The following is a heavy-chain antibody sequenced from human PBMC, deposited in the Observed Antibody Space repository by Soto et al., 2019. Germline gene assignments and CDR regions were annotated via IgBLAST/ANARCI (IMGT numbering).Heavy chain of an antibody. CDR3: ARGPNSGYSWGGDF. CDR2: MNQYGTEE. V-gene: IGHV3-7*05. J-gene: IGHJ4*02. Sequence: EAQLVESGGGLVQPGGSLRLSCAASGFIFNSYWMSWVRQAPGKGLEWVANMNQYGTEEYYVDSVKGRFTISRDNAKKSLYLLRNSLRAEDTGVYYCARGPNSGYSWGGDFWGQGTLVTVSS. D-gene: IGHD5-12*01. CDR1: GFIFNSYW.